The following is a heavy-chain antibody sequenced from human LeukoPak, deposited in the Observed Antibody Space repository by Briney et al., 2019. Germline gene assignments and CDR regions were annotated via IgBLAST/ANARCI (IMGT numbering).Heavy chain of an antibody. CDR3: AKDSRYDFWSGYPYPDY. V-gene: IGHV3-30*04. J-gene: IGHJ4*02. CDR2: ISYDGSNK. D-gene: IGHD3-3*01. Sequence: GGSLRLCCAASGFTFSSYAMHWVRQAPGKGLEWVTVISYDGSNKYYADSVKGRFTISRDNSKNTLYLQMNSLRAEDTAVYYCAKDSRYDFWSGYPYPDYWGQGTLVTVSS. CDR1: GFTFSSYA.